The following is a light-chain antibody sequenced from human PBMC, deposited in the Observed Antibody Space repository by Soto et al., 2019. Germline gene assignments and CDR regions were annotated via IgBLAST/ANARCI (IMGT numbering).Light chain of an antibody. CDR3: LSYTISSSLYV. CDR1: SRDVGAYNY. J-gene: IGLJ1*01. Sequence: QSALTQPASASGSPGQSITISCTGSSRDVGAYNYVSWYQQHPASAPKLMIFDVTNRPSGVSNRFSGSKSGNTASLTISGRHAEDEADYYCLSYTISSSLYVFGSGTKVTVL. CDR2: DVT. V-gene: IGLV2-14*03.